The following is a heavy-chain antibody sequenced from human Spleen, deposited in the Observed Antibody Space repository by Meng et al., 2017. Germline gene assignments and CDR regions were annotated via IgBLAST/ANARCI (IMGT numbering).Heavy chain of an antibody. CDR1: GDSINTNW. J-gene: IGHJ4*02. CDR2: IYHSGAY. V-gene: IGHV4-4*02. Sequence: VLGLGDPAGTLSLTFAVSGDSINTNWCKWCRQPPGKGLEWIGEIYHSGAYNYNPSLMSRVTISVDKSKNLISLKLDSLTAADTAVYYCARGAIGTRPFDYWGQGTLVTVFS. D-gene: IGHD1-26*01. CDR3: ARGAIGTRPFDY.